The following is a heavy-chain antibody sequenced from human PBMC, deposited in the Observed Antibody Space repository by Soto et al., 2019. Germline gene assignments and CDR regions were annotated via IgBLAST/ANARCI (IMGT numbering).Heavy chain of an antibody. CDR1: GYTFTSYA. J-gene: IGHJ4*02. V-gene: IGHV1-3*01. CDR3: ATLGYCSGGSCRPFDY. D-gene: IGHD2-15*01. CDR2: INAGNGNT. Sequence: QVQLVQSGAEVKKPGASVKVSCKASGYTFTSYAMHWVRQAPGQRLEWMGGINAGNGNTKYSQKFQGRVTITRDTSASTAYMELSSLRSEDTAVYYCATLGYCSGGSCRPFDYWGQGTLVTVSS.